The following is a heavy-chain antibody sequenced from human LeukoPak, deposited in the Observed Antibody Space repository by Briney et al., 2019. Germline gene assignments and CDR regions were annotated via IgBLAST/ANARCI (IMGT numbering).Heavy chain of an antibody. CDR3: VKALGYCSGGSCLAFDI. J-gene: IGHJ3*02. D-gene: IGHD2-15*01. CDR2: IYSGGST. V-gene: IGHV3-53*05. CDR1: GFTVSNNY. Sequence: GGSLRLSCAASGFTVSNNYMSWVRQAPGKGLEWVSVIYSGGSTYYADSVKGRFTISRDNSKNTLYLQMSSLRAEDTAVYYCVKALGYCSGGSCLAFDIWGQGTMVTVSS.